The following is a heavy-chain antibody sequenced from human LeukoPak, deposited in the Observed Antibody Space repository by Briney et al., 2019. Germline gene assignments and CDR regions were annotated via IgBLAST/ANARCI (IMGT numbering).Heavy chain of an antibody. CDR2: ISSSSSYI. Sequence: GGSLRLSCAASGFTFSSYSMNWVRQAPGKGLEWVSSISSSSSYIYYADSVKGRFTISRDNAKNSLYLQMNSLRAEDTAVYYCAKRWLQLQLDYFDYWGQGTLVTVSS. V-gene: IGHV3-21*01. D-gene: IGHD5-24*01. CDR1: GFTFSSYS. J-gene: IGHJ4*02. CDR3: AKRWLQLQLDYFDY.